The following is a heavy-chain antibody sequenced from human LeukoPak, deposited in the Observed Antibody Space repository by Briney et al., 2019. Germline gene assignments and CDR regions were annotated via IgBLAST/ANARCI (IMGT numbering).Heavy chain of an antibody. CDR1: GGSISGYY. V-gene: IGHV4-59*01. J-gene: IGHJ4*02. D-gene: IGHD3-22*01. CDR2: IRYSGTT. CDR3: ATVSSGSYFHTHYFDY. Sequence: PWETLSLTCTVSGGSISGYYWSWIRQPTGEGLVWIGYIRYSGTTNYSPSLKSRATISVDTTKNQFSLNLISVTAADTAIYYCATVSSGSYFHTHYFDYWGQGTLVTVSS.